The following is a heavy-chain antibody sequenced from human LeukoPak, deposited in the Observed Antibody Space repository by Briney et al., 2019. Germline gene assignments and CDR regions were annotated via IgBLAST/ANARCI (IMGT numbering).Heavy chain of an antibody. CDR3: AKGSSGYFVDL. D-gene: IGHD3-22*01. CDR2: ISYDGGGT. Sequence: QPGGSLRLSCAASGFIFNNYGLIWVRQAPGKGLEWVSAISYDGGGTNYADFVKGRFTISRDNSKNTLFLQMNSLRAEDTALYYCAKGSSGYFVDLWGQGTLVTVSS. CDR1: GFIFNNYG. V-gene: IGHV3-23*01. J-gene: IGHJ5*02.